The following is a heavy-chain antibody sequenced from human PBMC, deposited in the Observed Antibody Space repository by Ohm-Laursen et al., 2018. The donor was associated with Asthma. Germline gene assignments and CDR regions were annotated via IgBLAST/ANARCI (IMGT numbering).Heavy chain of an antibody. CDR3: ARGADYAFDS. Sequence: SLRLSCAASGFTFSNNYMRWARQAPGKGLEWVADISHDESEKYYADAVKGRFTISRDNSKNSLYLQMNSLRVEDTAVYYCARGADYAFDSWGQGTLVTVSS. V-gene: IGHV3-7*01. J-gene: IGHJ4*02. CDR2: ISHDESEK. D-gene: IGHD4/OR15-4a*01. CDR1: GFTFSNNY.